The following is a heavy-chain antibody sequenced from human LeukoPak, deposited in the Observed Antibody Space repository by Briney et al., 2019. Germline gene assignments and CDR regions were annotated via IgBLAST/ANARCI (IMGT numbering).Heavy chain of an antibody. CDR3: AKDPLRITMVRGVTYSYGMDV. J-gene: IGHJ6*02. Sequence: PGGSLRLSCAASGFTFSSYAMSWVRQAPGKGLEWVSAISGSGGSTYYADSVKGRFTTSRDNSENTLYLQMNSLRAEDTAVYYCAKDPLRITMVRGVTYSYGMDVWGQGTTVTVSS. CDR2: ISGSGGST. V-gene: IGHV3-23*01. CDR1: GFTFSSYA. D-gene: IGHD3-10*01.